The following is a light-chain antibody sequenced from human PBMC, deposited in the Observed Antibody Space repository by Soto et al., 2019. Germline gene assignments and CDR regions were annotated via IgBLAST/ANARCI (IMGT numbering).Light chain of an antibody. Sequence: EIVLTQSPATLSVSPGERATLSCRASQSVSSNLAWYQQKPGQAPRLLIYGASTRATGIPARFSGSGSGTEFTLTISSQQSEDFAAYYCQHYNNWPETFGQGTQVDIK. CDR1: QSVSSN. CDR2: GAS. CDR3: QHYNNWPET. J-gene: IGKJ1*01. V-gene: IGKV3-15*01.